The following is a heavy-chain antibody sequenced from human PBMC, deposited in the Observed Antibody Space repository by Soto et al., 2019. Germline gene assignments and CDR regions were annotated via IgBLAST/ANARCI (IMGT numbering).Heavy chain of an antibody. J-gene: IGHJ4*01. D-gene: IGHD5-12*01. V-gene: IGHV3-33*01. CDR3: AREHEMATHSSDY. Sequence: PGGSLRLSCAASGFTFSSYGMHWVRQAPGKGLEWVAVIWYDGSNKYYADSVKGRFTISRDNSKNTLYLQMNSLRAEDTAVYYCAREHEMATHSSDYSGHGTLVTV. CDR2: IWYDGSNK. CDR1: GFTFSSYG.